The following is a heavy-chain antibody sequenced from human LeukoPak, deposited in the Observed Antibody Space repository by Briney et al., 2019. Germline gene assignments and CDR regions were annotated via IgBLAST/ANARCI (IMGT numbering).Heavy chain of an antibody. Sequence: GGSLILSCAASGFTFNNYAMNWVRQAQGKGLEWVSVISGSGGTTYYADSVKGRFTISRDSSKSTLYLQMNSLRAEDTAVYYCAKVSGGGLYYDGMDVWGQGTTVTVSS. CDR2: ISGSGGTT. CDR3: AKVSGGGLYYDGMDV. CDR1: GFTFNNYA. V-gene: IGHV3-23*01. J-gene: IGHJ6*02. D-gene: IGHD1-14*01.